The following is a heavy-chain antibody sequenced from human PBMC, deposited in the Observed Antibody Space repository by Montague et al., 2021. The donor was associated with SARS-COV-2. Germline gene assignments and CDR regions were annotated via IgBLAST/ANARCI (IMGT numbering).Heavy chain of an antibody. Sequence: PALVKPTQTLTLTRTFSGFSLDSRGVGVGWIRQPPGKALECLALIYWNDDKRYGPSLKTRLTVTKDTSKNQVVLTMTNMDPVDTATYFCAHKNSGWPIEFANWGQGALVTVSS. V-gene: IGHV2-5*01. CDR2: IYWNDDK. D-gene: IGHD6-19*01. CDR1: GFSLDSRGVG. J-gene: IGHJ4*02. CDR3: AHKNSGWPIEFAN.